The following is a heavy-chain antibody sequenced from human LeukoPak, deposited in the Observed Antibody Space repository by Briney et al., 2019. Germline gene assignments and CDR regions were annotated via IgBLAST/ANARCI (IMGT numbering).Heavy chain of an antibody. CDR2: VYHSANT. V-gene: IGHV4-38-2*02. CDR1: GYSITRGYY. J-gene: IGHJ4*02. D-gene: IGHD3-10*01. Sequence: SETLSLTCTVSGYSITRGYYWGWIRQPPGKGLEWIGSVYHSANTYYNPSLKGRVTISVDTSKNQFSLRVSSVSAADTAVYYCAGWFGELLPLFAYWGQGALVTVTS. CDR3: AGWFGELLPLFAY.